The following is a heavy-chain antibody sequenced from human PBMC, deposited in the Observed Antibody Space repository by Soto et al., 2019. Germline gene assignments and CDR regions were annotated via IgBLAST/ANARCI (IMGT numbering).Heavy chain of an antibody. J-gene: IGHJ4*02. V-gene: IGHV3-33*01. CDR3: ARDDDYPDNGFDY. D-gene: IGHD4-17*01. CDR1: GFTFSRHG. Sequence: QVQLVESGGGVVQPGTSLRLSCAASGFTFSRHGMHWVRQTPGKGLGWLAVILNDASGHWYADSVKGRFTISRDNFENTLYLQMNGLRLEATAMYYCARDDDYPDNGFDYWGQGTLVTVSS. CDR2: ILNDASGH.